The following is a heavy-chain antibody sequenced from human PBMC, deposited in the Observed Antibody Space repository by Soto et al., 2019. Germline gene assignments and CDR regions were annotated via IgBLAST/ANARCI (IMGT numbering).Heavy chain of an antibody. D-gene: IGHD3-3*01. CDR1: GGSISSSSYY. Sequence: SETLSLTCTVSGGSISSSSYYWGWIRQPPGKGLEWIGNVYYSGSTYYNPSLKSRVTISVDTSKNQFSLRLRSVTAADTAVYYGARLEGFKVMDVWRQGTTVTVSS. J-gene: IGHJ6*02. CDR3: ARLEGFKVMDV. CDR2: VYYSGST. V-gene: IGHV4-39*01.